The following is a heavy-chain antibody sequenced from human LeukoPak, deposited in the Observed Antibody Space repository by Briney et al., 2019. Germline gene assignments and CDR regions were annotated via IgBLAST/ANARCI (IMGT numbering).Heavy chain of an antibody. CDR3: ARHSQHSGDLGSARNFDY. D-gene: IGHD7-27*01. CDR2: IHYSGST. J-gene: IGHJ4*02. V-gene: IGHV4-31*02. Sequence: LRLSCAASGFTFSDYYMSWIRQHLGKGLEWIGYIHYSGSTYHNPSLKSRVTISRDTSKNQFSLKLTSVTAADAAVYYCARHSQHSGDLGSARNFDYWGRGTLVTVSS. CDR1: GFTFSDYY.